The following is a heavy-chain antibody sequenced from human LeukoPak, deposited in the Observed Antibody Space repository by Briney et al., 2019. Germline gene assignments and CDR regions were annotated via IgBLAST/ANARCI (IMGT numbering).Heavy chain of an antibody. CDR2: INPNSGGT. CDR1: GYTFTGYY. D-gene: IGHD2-15*01. V-gene: IGHV1-2*02. J-gene: IGHJ4*02. CDR3: ARASVGYCSGGSCYPGVY. Sequence: ASVKVSCKASGYTFTGYYMHWVRQAPGQGLEWMGWINPNSGGTNYAQKFQGRVTMTRDTSINTAYMELSRLRSDDTAVYYCARASVGYCSGGSCYPGVYWGQGTLVTVSS.